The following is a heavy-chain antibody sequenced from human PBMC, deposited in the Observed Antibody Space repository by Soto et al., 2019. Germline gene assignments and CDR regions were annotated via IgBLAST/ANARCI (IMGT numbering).Heavy chain of an antibody. CDR2: IFPLTDIP. CDR1: GGTFRNYP. CDR3: ARCPLVVLNYVES. Sequence: QVQLVQSGTEVKKPGSSVKVSCKASGGTFRNYPINWVRQAPGQGLEWMGSIFPLTDIPDYAQNFQARLTISADKSKSTAYMELSSLTSADTAMYFCARCPLVVLNYVESWGQGTLVTVSS. V-gene: IGHV1-69*02. J-gene: IGHJ4*02.